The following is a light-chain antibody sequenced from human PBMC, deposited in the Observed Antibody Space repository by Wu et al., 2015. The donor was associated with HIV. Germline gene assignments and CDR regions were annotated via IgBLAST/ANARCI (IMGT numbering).Light chain of an antibody. J-gene: IGKJ4*01. CDR1: QAISSY. CDR2: AAS. CDR3: QQLNTYPLT. V-gene: IGKV1-9*01. Sequence: DIQLTQSPSFLSASVGDRVTITCRASQAISSYLAWYQQKPGQAPKLLIYAASTLQSGVPPRFSGSGSGTEFSLTISSLQPEDFATYYCQQLNTYPLTFGGGPRWRSN.